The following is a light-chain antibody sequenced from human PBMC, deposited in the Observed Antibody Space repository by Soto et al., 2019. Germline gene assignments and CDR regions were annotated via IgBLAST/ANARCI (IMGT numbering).Light chain of an antibody. CDR3: QQHYSNPLT. V-gene: IGKV4-1*01. Sequence: DIVMTQSPDSLAVSLGERATINCKSSQSVLYSSNNKNYLAWYQQKPGQPPKLLIYWASIRESGVPDRFSGSRSVTDFTLTISSLQAEDVAVYYCQQHYSNPLTFGQGTKVEIK. J-gene: IGKJ1*01. CDR1: QSVLYSSNNKNY. CDR2: WAS.